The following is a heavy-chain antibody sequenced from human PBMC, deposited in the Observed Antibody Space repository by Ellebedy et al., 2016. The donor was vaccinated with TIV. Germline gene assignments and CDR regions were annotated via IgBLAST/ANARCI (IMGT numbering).Heavy chain of an antibody. CDR1: GFTFSSYA. CDR2: ISGSGGST. J-gene: IGHJ5*02. D-gene: IGHD3-22*01. CDR3: AKDAEYYYDSSGYSANWFDP. V-gene: IGHV3-23*01. Sequence: PGGSLRLSCAASGFTFSSYAMSWVRQAPGKGLEWVSAISGSGGSTYYADSVKGRFTISRDNSKNTLYLQMNSLRAEDTAIYYCAKDAEYYYDSSGYSANWFDPWGQGTLVTVSS.